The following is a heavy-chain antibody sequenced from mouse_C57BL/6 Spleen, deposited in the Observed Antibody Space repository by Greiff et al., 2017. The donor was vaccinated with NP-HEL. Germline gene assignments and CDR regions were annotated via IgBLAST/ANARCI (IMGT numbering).Heavy chain of an antibody. V-gene: IGHV2-2*01. CDR1: GFLLTSYG. CDR3: ARAPMYGSPYYFDY. D-gene: IGHD1-1*01. Sequence: VMLVESGPVLVQPSQSLSITCTVSGFLLTSYGVHWVRQSPGKGLEWLGVIWSGGSTDYNAAFISRLSISKDNSKSQVFFKMNSLQADDTAIYYCARAPMYGSPYYFDYWGQGTTLTVSS. CDR2: IWSGGST. J-gene: IGHJ2*01.